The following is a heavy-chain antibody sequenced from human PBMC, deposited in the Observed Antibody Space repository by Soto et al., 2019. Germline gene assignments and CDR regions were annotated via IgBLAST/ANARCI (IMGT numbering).Heavy chain of an antibody. CDR3: ARDLISCSGGSCYSFDYYYGMDV. V-gene: IGHV3-30-3*01. Sequence: GGSLRLSCAASGFTFSSYAMSWVRQAPGKGLEWVAVISYDGSNKYYADSVKGRFTISRDNSKNTLYLQMNSLRAEDTAVYYCARDLISCSGGSCYSFDYYYGMDVWGQGTTVTVSS. CDR2: ISYDGSNK. J-gene: IGHJ6*02. D-gene: IGHD2-15*01. CDR1: GFTFSSYA.